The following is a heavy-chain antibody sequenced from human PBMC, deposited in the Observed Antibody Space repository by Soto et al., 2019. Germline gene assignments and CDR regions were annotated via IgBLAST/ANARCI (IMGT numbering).Heavy chain of an antibody. CDR2: INHSGST. D-gene: IGHD3-10*01. Sequence: QVQLQQWGAGLLKPSETLSLTCAVYGGSFSGYYWSWIRQPPGKGLEWIGEINHSGSTNYNPSLKSRVTISIDTSKHQFSLNLSSVTAADTAVYYCASLSPLKVRVRSGQDEEDYWGQGTLVTVSS. J-gene: IGHJ4*02. CDR1: GGSFSGYY. CDR3: ASLSPLKVRVRSGQDEEDY. V-gene: IGHV4-34*01.